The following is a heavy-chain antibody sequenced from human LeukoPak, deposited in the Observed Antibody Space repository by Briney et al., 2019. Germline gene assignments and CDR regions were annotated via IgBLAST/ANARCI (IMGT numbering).Heavy chain of an antibody. CDR2: IYYSGST. Sequence: SETLSLTCTVSGGSISSSSYYWGWIRQPPGKGLEWIGSIYYSGSTYYNPSLKNRVTISVDTSKNQFSLKLSSVTAADTAVYYCARPTMVRGVIDYWGQGTLVTVSS. D-gene: IGHD3-10*01. J-gene: IGHJ4*02. CDR1: GGSISSSSYY. V-gene: IGHV4-39*01. CDR3: ARPTMVRGVIDY.